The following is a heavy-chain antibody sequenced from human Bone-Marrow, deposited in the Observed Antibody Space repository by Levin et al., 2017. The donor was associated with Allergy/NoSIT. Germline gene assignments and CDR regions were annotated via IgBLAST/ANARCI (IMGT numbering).Heavy chain of an antibody. CDR1: GFIFSDHS. CDR3: AKMGDSRSSSGYCFDS. D-gene: IGHD3-22*01. V-gene: IGHV3-21*01. CDR2: ISSNSRYI. J-gene: IGHJ4*02. Sequence: PGGSLRLSCSGSGFIFSDHSINWVRQAPGKGLEWVSSISSNSRYIHYADSVKGRVTISRDNAKRTLYLQMDRVRAEDTAMYYCAKMGDSRSSSGYCFDSWGQGVLVTVSS.